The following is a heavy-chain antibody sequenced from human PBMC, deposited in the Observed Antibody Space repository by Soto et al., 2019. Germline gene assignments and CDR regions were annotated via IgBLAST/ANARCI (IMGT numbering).Heavy chain of an antibody. Sequence: PGGSLRLSCTAYGFTFSTYAFHWVRQAPGKGMEWVAVLSADENNKYYADSVKGRFTISRDNSKSTLYLQMNSLRAEDTAVYYCARDLRKLRYFDYWGQGTLVTVSS. CDR2: LSADENNK. D-gene: IGHD3-9*01. J-gene: IGHJ4*02. V-gene: IGHV3-30-3*01. CDR1: GFTFSTYA. CDR3: ARDLRKLRYFDY.